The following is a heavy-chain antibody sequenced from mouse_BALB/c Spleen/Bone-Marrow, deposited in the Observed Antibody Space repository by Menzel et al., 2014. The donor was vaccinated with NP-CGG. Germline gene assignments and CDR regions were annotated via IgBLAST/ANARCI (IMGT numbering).Heavy chain of an antibody. J-gene: IGHJ4*01. D-gene: IGHD5-5*01. CDR2: ISSGGGST. Sequence: EVKVVESGGGLVKPGGSLKLSCAASGFAFSSYDMSWVRQTPEKRREWVAYISSGGGSTYYPDTVKGRFTISRDNAKNTLYLRMSSLKSEDTAMYYCARTTPYAMDYWGQGTSVTVSS. CDR3: ARTTPYAMDY. V-gene: IGHV5-12-1*01. CDR1: GFAFSSYD.